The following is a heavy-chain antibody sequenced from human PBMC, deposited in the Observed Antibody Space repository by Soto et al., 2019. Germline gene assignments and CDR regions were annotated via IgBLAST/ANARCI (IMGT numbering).Heavy chain of an antibody. Sequence: SETLSLTCTVSGGSISSSSYYWGWIRQPPGKGLEWIGSIYYSGSTYYNPSLKSRVTISVDTSKNQFSLKLSSVTAADTAVYYCARRGCSGGSCYSVNYYYYMDVWGKGTTVTVSS. J-gene: IGHJ6*03. V-gene: IGHV4-39*01. CDR3: ARRGCSGGSCYSVNYYYYMDV. CDR1: GGSISSSSYY. D-gene: IGHD2-15*01. CDR2: IYYSGST.